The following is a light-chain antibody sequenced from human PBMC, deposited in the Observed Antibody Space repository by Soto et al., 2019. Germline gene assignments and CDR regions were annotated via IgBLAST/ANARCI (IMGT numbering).Light chain of an antibody. CDR3: QKSNSAPVP. J-gene: IGKJ2*01. V-gene: IGKV1-27*01. Sequence: DIQLTQAPSALSASVGDRVTITCRASQGISNYLAWYQQKPGKAPKLLIYAASTLQSGVPSRFSGSGSGTDFTLTIASLQPEDVATYFCQKSNSAPVPFGQGTKLEI. CDR1: QGISNY. CDR2: AAS.